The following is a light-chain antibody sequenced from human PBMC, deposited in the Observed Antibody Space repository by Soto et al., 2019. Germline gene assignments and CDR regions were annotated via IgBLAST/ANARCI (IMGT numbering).Light chain of an antibody. V-gene: IGLV2-14*01. CDR1: SSDVGGYNY. J-gene: IGLJ3*02. CDR2: DVS. CDR3: SSYTSTNSWV. Sequence: QSALTQSASVSGSPGQSITISCTGTSSDVGGYNYVSWYQQHPGKAPKLIIYDVSNRPSGVSTRFSGSKSGNTASLTISGLQAEDEADYSCSSYTSTNSWVFSGGTKLTVL.